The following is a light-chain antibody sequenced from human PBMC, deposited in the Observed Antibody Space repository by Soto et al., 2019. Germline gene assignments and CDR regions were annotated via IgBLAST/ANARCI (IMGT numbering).Light chain of an antibody. CDR1: RSNIGSNT. CDR2: SDN. Sequence: QSVLTQPPSASGTPGQRVTISCFGSRSNIGSNTVNWYQRLPGTAPKFLMFSDNQRPSGVPDRLSGSKSGTSASLAISGLQSEDEAEYDCASWDDSLNGWVFGGGTKVTVL. J-gene: IGLJ3*02. V-gene: IGLV1-44*01. CDR3: ASWDDSLNGWV.